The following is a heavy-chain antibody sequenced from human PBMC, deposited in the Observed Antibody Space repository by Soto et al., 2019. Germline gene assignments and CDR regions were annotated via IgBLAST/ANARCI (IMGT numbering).Heavy chain of an antibody. CDR3: AKNPLDGYNLSARYFDY. J-gene: IGHJ4*02. V-gene: IGHV3-30-3*02. CDR2: ISYDGSNE. D-gene: IGHD5-12*01. Sequence: QVQLVESGGGVVQPGRSLRLSCAASGFTFSSYAMHWVRQAPGKGLEWVAVISYDGSNEYYADSVKGRFTISRDNSKNTLYLQMNSLRAEDTAVYYCAKNPLDGYNLSARYFDYWGQGTLVTVSS. CDR1: GFTFSSYA.